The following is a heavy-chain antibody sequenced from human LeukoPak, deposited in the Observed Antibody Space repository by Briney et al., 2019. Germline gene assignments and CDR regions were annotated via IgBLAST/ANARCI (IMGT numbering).Heavy chain of an antibody. Sequence: GGSLRLSCAASGFTFSNYEINWVRQAPGRGLEWISYISGSGTSIYHANSVKGRFTISRDNAKNSVYLQMNSLRAEDTAVYYCARETYYGSGSYSDFALDYWGQGTLVTVSS. D-gene: IGHD3-10*01. CDR3: ARETYYGSGSYSDFALDY. V-gene: IGHV3-48*03. CDR1: GFTFSNYE. CDR2: ISGSGTSI. J-gene: IGHJ4*02.